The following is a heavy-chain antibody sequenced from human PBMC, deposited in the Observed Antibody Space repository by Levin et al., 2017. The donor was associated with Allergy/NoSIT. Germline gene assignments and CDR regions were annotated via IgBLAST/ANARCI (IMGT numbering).Heavy chain of an antibody. D-gene: IGHD2-15*01. CDR2: IWYDGSNK. CDR1: GFTFSSYG. J-gene: IGHJ4*02. CDR3: ARDPAATDYFDY. V-gene: IGHV3-33*01. Sequence: PGESLKISCTASGFTFSSYGMHWVRQAPGKGLEWVAVIWYDGSNKYYADSVKGRFTISRDNSKNTLYLQMNSLRAEDTAVYYCARDPAATDYFDYWGQGTLVTVSS.